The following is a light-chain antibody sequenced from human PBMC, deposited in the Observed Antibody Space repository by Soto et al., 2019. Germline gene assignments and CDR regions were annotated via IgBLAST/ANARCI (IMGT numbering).Light chain of an antibody. V-gene: IGLV2-14*01. J-gene: IGLJ1*01. CDR3: SSYTRSSSPYV. Sequence: QSALTQPASVSGSPGQSITISCTGTRSDVGGYNYVSWYQQHPGKAPKLMIYEVSNRPSGVSNRFSGSKSGNTASLTISGLQAEDEADYYCSSYTRSSSPYVFVTGTKVTVL. CDR1: RSDVGGYNY. CDR2: EVS.